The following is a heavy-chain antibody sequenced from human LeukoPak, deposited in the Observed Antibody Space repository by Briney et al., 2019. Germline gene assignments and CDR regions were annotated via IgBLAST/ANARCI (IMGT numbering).Heavy chain of an antibody. V-gene: IGHV3-21*01. CDR2: ISSSSSYI. CDR1: GFTFSSYE. J-gene: IGHJ6*03. Sequence: KTGGSLRLSCAASGFTFSSYEMNWVRQAPGKGLEWVSSISSSSSYIYYADSVKGRFTISRDNAKNSLYLQMNSLRAEDTAVYYCARGYSSGWYSYYYYYMDVWGKGTTVTVSS. D-gene: IGHD6-19*01. CDR3: ARGYSSGWYSYYYYYMDV.